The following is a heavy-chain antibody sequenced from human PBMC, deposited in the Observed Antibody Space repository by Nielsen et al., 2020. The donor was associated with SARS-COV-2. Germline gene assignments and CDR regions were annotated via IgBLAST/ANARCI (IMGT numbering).Heavy chain of an antibody. CDR2: IYHSGRI. CDR3: ARVPLRFPFDS. J-gene: IGHJ4*02. Sequence: TLSLTCAVSGDSINSSNWWSWVRQPPGKGLEWIGEIYHSGRINYNPSLKSRVAISMEKSKNQFSLKLSSVTAADTAVYYCARVPLRFPFDSWGQGTLVTVSS. V-gene: IGHV4-4*02. CDR1: GDSINSSNW.